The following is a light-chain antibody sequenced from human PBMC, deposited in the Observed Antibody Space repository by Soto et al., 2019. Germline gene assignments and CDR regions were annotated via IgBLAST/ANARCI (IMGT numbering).Light chain of an antibody. J-gene: IGKJ2*01. Sequence: EIVLTQSPGTLSLSPGEGATLSCRTSQSFSSSYLAWYQQKPGQAPRLLIYGDSSRAAGIPDRFSGSGSGTDFTLTISSLEPEDFVVYYCQQYGSSSYTFGQGTKLEIK. CDR1: QSFSSSY. CDR2: GDS. CDR3: QQYGSSSYT. V-gene: IGKV3-20*01.